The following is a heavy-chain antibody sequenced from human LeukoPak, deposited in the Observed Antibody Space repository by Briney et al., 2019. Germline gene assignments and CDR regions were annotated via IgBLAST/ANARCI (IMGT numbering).Heavy chain of an antibody. CDR3: ARDHSYGYFDY. CDR1: GGSISSSSYY. D-gene: IGHD5-18*01. CDR2: IYYSGST. Sequence: SETLSLTCTVSGGSISSSSYYWGWIRQPPGKGLEWLGSIYYSGSTNYNPSLKSRVTISVDTSKNQFSLKLGSVTAADTAVYYCARDHSYGYFDYWGQGTLVTVSS. V-gene: IGHV4-39*07. J-gene: IGHJ4*02.